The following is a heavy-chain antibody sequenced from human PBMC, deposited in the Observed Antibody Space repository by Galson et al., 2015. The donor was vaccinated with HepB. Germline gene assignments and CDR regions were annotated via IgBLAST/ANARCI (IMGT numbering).Heavy chain of an antibody. CDR2: FDPEDGET. D-gene: IGHD3-16*01. J-gene: IGHJ4*02. Sequence: SVKVSCKVSGYTLTDLSMHWVRQAPGKGLEWMGGFDPEDGETIYAQKFQGRVTMTEDTSKDTAYMELSSLRSEDTAVYYCATATLRGPPSLPFDYWGQGTLVTVSS. CDR1: GYTLTDLS. V-gene: IGHV1-24*01. CDR3: ATATLRGPPSLPFDY.